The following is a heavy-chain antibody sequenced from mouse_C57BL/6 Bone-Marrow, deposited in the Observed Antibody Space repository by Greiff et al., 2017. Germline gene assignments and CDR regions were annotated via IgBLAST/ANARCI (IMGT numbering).Heavy chain of an antibody. D-gene: IGHD2-12*01. CDR3: ARDYSEEHGAMDY. V-gene: IGHV1-55*01. Sequence: QVQLQQPGAELVKPGASVKMSCKASGYTFTSYWITWVKQRPGQGLEWIGDIYPGSGSTNYNEKFKSKATLTVDTSSSTAYMQLSSLTSEDSAVYYCARDYSEEHGAMDYWGQGTSVTVTA. CDR1: GYTFTSYW. CDR2: IYPGSGST. J-gene: IGHJ4*01.